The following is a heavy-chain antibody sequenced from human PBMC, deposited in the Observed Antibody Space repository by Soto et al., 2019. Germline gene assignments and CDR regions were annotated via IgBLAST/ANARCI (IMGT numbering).Heavy chain of an antibody. CDR3: ARPPGYISDWYYFDL. D-gene: IGHD3-9*01. V-gene: IGHV1-2*02. Sequence: GASVKVSCKASGYTFIDYYMHWVRQAPGQGFEWLGRISPKSGATNHAQKFQGRVTMTWDTSLNTAYMELSSLISEDTAVYYCARPPGYISDWYYFDLWGQGTLVTVSS. CDR1: GYTFIDYY. CDR2: ISPKSGAT. J-gene: IGHJ4*02.